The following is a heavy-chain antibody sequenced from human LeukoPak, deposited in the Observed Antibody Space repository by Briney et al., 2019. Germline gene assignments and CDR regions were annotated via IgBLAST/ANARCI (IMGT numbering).Heavy chain of an antibody. CDR2: IYYSGYT. D-gene: IGHD3-22*01. J-gene: IGHJ4*02. V-gene: IGHV4-39*07. CDR1: GGSISSSTYY. CDR3: ARGHYYDSSHLDY. Sequence: PSETLSLTCTVSGGSISSSTYYWGWIRQLPGKGLEWIGSIYYSGYTYHNPSLESRVTISVDTSKNQFSLKLSSVTAADTAVYYCARGHYYDSSHLDYWGQGTLVTVSS.